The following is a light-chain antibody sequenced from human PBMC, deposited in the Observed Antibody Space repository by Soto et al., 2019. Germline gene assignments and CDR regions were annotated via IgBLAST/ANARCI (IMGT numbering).Light chain of an antibody. J-gene: IGKJ5*01. CDR3: QQLFDSPIT. Sequence: DIQMTQSPSSLSASVGDRVTXXXXASQTISGYLNWYQQKPGKAPELLIYAASYLGNGVPSRFSGSGSGTDFTLTISSLQAEDVAVYYCQQLFDSPITFGQGTRLEIK. CDR2: AAS. V-gene: IGKV1-39*01. CDR1: QTISGY.